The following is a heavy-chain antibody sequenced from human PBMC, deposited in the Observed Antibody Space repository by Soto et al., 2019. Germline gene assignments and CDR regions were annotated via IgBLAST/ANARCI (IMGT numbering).Heavy chain of an antibody. Sequence: QVQLVQSGAEVKKPGSSVKVSCKASGGTFSSYAISWVRHAPGQGLEWMGGIIPIFGTANYAQKFQGRVTINADESTSTAYMELSSLRSEDTAVYYCAREADTAMEYYYYGMDVWGQGTTVTDSS. J-gene: IGHJ6*02. D-gene: IGHD5-18*01. CDR2: IIPIFGTA. CDR3: AREADTAMEYYYYGMDV. V-gene: IGHV1-69*01. CDR1: GGTFSSYA.